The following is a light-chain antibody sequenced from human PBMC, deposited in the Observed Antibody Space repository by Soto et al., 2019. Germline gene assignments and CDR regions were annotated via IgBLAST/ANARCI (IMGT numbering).Light chain of an antibody. Sequence: IVLTQSPGTLSLPPGERATLSCRASQSFSSTYLAWYQQKPGQAPRLLIYGASSRATGIPDRFSGSGSGTDFTLTISSLQPEDFATYYCQQSYSTPLVFGQGTKVDIK. CDR2: GAS. CDR1: QSFSSTY. CDR3: QQSYSTPLV. J-gene: IGKJ1*01. V-gene: IGKV3-20*01.